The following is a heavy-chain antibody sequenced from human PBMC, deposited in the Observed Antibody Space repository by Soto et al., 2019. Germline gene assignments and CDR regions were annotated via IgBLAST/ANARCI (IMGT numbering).Heavy chain of an antibody. CDR1: GGTFSSYA. J-gene: IGHJ6*02. D-gene: IGHD2-8*01. V-gene: IGHV1-69*06. Sequence: GASVKVSCKASGGTFSSYAISWVRQAPGQGLEWMGGIIPIFGTANYAQKFQGRATITADKSTSTAYMELSSLRSEDTAVYYCARGPGFRSNRPSNYYYGMDVWGQGTTVTVSS. CDR2: IIPIFGTA. CDR3: ARGPGFRSNRPSNYYYGMDV.